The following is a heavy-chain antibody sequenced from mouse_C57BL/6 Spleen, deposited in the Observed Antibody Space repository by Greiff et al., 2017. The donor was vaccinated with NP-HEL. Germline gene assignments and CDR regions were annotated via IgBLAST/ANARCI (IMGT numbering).Heavy chain of an antibody. V-gene: IGHV1-80*01. CDR1: GYAFSSYW. J-gene: IGHJ1*03. CDR2: IYPGDGDT. CDR3: ARGGMGNHIPDV. D-gene: IGHD2-1*01. Sequence: VQLQQSGAELVKPGASVKISCKASGYAFSSYWMNWVKQRPGKGLEWIGQIYPGDGDTNYNGKFKGKATLTADKSSSTAYMQLSSLASEDSAVYCRARGGMGNHIPDVWGTGTTVTVSS.